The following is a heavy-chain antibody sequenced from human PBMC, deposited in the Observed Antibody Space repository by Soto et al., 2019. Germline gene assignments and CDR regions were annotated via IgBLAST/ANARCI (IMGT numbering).Heavy chain of an antibody. J-gene: IGHJ5*02. Sequence: QVQLVQSGAEVKKPGASVKVSCKASGYTFTSYGISWVRQAPGQGLEWMGWISAYNGNPNYAQKLQGRVTMTTDTSTSKAYMELRSLRSDDTAVYYCATKREFWFGELLYSSGFDPWGQGTLVTVSS. V-gene: IGHV1-18*01. D-gene: IGHD3-10*01. CDR1: GYTFTSYG. CDR3: ATKREFWFGELLYSSGFDP. CDR2: ISAYNGNP.